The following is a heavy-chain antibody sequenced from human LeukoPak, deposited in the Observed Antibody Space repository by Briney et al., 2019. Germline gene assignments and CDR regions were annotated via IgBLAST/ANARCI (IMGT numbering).Heavy chain of an antibody. J-gene: IGHJ4*02. V-gene: IGHV4-38-2*01. D-gene: IGHD3-22*01. Sequence: SETLSLTCSVSGYSISTGYYWGWIRQPPGRGLEWIGYIYYSGSTNYNPSLKSRVTISVDTSKNQFSLKLSSVTAADTAVYYCARLRADSSGYYFDYWGQGTLVTVSS. CDR2: IYYSGST. CDR3: ARLRADSSGYYFDY. CDR1: GYSISTGYY.